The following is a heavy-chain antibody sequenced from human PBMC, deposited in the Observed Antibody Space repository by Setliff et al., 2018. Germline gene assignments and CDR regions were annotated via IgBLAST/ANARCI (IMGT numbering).Heavy chain of an antibody. V-gene: IGHV1-18*04. J-gene: IGHJ6*02. Sequence: AASVKVSCKASGYIFRSYGINWMRQAPGQGFEWMGWISAYNDNTKSAQRFQGRVTITADESTSTVYMELTSLRPEDTAVYYCARGKLDVVAAGGKYCAMDVWGQGTAVTVSS. CDR2: ISAYNDNT. CDR3: ARGKLDVVAAGGKYCAMDV. CDR1: GYIFRSYG. D-gene: IGHD6-13*01.